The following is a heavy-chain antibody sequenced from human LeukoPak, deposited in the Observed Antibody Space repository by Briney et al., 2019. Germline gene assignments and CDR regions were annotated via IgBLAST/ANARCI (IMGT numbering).Heavy chain of an antibody. CDR1: GGSISSGTYY. CDR3: ARKKDDILPGSLGAFDI. D-gene: IGHD3-9*01. J-gene: IGHJ3*02. V-gene: IGHV4-31*02. CDR2: IYYSGYI. Sequence: SETLSLTCTVSGGSISSGTYYWSWIRQHPGKGLEWIGSIYYSGYIDYNPSLKSRLTISVDKSKNQFSLNLTSVTAADTAVYYCARKKDDILPGSLGAFDIWGQGTMLTVSS.